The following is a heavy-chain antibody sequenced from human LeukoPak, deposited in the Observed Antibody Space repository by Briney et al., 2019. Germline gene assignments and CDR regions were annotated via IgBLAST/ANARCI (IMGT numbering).Heavy chain of an antibody. CDR3: ARDARYFDWSNWFDP. J-gene: IGHJ5*02. CDR2: IYYSGNT. CDR1: GGSISSYY. V-gene: IGHV4-59*12. D-gene: IGHD3-9*01. Sequence: SETLSLTCTVSGGSISSYYWSWIRQPPGKGLEWIGYIYYSGNTNYNPSLKSRVTISVDTSKNQFSLKLSSVTAADTAVYYCARDARYFDWSNWFDPWGQGTLVTVSS.